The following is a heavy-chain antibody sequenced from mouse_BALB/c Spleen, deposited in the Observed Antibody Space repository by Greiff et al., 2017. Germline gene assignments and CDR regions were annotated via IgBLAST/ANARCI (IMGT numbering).Heavy chain of an antibody. D-gene: IGHD2-1*01. J-gene: IGHJ4*01. CDR2: ISSGGSYT. V-gene: IGHV5-6*01. CDR1: GFTFSSYG. Sequence: EVQGVESGGDLVKPGGSLKLSCAASGFTFSSYGMSWVRQTPDKRLEWVATISSGGSYTYYPDSVKGRFTISRDNAKNTLYLQMSSLRSEDTAMYYCARNYGNYDYAMDYWGQGTSVTVSS. CDR3: ARNYGNYDYAMDY.